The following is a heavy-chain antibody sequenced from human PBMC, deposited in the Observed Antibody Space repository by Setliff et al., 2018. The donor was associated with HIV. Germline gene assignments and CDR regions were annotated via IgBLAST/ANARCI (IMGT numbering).Heavy chain of an antibody. CDR1: GYSFSSYW. CDR3: ARRSRYDSVGAFDI. Sequence: PGESLKISCKGSGYSFSSYWIGWVRQMPGKGLEFMGLLYPADSNIRYSPSFQGQVTISVDKSTNTAYLQWSSLKASDTAMYYCARRSRYDSVGAFDIWGQGTMVTVSS. CDR2: LYPADSNI. D-gene: IGHD3-22*01. V-gene: IGHV5-51*01. J-gene: IGHJ3*02.